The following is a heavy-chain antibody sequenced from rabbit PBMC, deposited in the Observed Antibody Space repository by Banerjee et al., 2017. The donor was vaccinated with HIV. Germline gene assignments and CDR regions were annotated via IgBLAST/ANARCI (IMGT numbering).Heavy chain of an antibody. CDR1: GFSFSSSYY. Sequence: QSLEESGGDLVKPGASLTLTCTASGFSFSSSYYMCWVRQAPGKGLEWIACIFAGSSGSTYYASWAKGRFTISKTSSTTVTLQMTSLTAADTATYFCARDAAGSYYHFNLRGPGTLVTVS. CDR2: IFAGSSGST. V-gene: IGHV1S40*01. D-gene: IGHD8-1*01. CDR3: ARDAAGSYYHFNL. J-gene: IGHJ4*01.